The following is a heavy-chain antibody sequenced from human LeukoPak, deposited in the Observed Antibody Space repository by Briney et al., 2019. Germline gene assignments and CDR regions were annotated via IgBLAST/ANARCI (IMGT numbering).Heavy chain of an antibody. V-gene: IGHV1-69*04. CDR2: IIPILDVA. D-gene: IGHD1-14*01. Sequence: GASVKVSCKASVGSFNSYVITWVRQAPGQGLEWMGRIIPILDVANFAQKFQGRVTITADKSTNTAYMELSSLRSEDTAVYYCTREGVYSPDPSSYHRDASDIWGQGTVVTVSS. CDR1: VGSFNSYV. J-gene: IGHJ3*02. CDR3: TREGVYSPDPSSYHRDASDI.